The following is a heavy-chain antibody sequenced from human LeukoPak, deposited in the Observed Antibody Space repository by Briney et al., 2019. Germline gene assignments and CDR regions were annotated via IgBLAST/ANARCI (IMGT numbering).Heavy chain of an antibody. CDR1: GGSLISGGNY. V-gene: IGHV4-31*03. D-gene: IGHD3-9*01. J-gene: IGHJ6*03. CDR2: IHYRGNT. CDR3: ARGRRYYDTLSGSLDYMDV. Sequence: SETLSLTCTVSGGSLISGGNYRSWVRQLPGRGLEWIGNIHYRGNTNSNPSLERRLNIAVDTSKNQFSLTLSSVTAADTAIYYCARGRRYYDTLSGSLDYMDVWGKGTRVTVSS.